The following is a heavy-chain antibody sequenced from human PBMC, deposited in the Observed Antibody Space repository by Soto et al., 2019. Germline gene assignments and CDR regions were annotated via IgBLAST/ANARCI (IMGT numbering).Heavy chain of an antibody. V-gene: IGHV3-21*01. J-gene: IGHJ5*02. CDR1: GFSFGTYA. D-gene: IGHD2-2*01. Sequence: PGGSLRLSCAASGFSFGTYAMNWVRQAPGKGLEWVSFISCSSSYIYYADSVRGRFTVSRDNAKNSLYLQLKNLRAEYTAVYYCATRTFQPLVEHWAQGSLVTVSS. CDR2: ISCSSSYI. CDR3: ATRTFQPLVEH.